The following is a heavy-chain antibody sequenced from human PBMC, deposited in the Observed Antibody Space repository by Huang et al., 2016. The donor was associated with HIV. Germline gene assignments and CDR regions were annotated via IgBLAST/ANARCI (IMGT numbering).Heavy chain of an antibody. J-gene: IGHJ3*01. D-gene: IGHD4-17*01. CDR2: ISHEGKNR. Sequence: QVQLVESGGGVAQPGRSQRLSCVASGFSLSTYAMHWVRQAAGKGLGWVAVISHEGKNRDYADSLKGRFTISRDNSKNKLYLQMGSLRPEDTAVYYCVRDTVAHGFDVWGPGTLVTVSS. CDR3: VRDTVAHGFDV. V-gene: IGHV3-30*04. CDR1: GFSLSTYA.